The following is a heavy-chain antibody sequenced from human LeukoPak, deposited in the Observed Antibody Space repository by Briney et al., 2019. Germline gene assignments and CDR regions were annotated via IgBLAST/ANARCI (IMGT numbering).Heavy chain of an antibody. D-gene: IGHD1-26*01. V-gene: IGHV1-2*02. J-gene: IGHJ3*02. CDR3: ARGGQMGATCSFDI. Sequence: ASVKVSCKASGYTFTSYYMHWVRQAPGQGLEWMGWINPNSGGTNYAQKFQGRVTMTRDTSISTAYMELSRLRSDDTAVYYCARGGQMGATCSFDIWGQGTMVTVSS. CDR1: GYTFTSYY. CDR2: INPNSGGT.